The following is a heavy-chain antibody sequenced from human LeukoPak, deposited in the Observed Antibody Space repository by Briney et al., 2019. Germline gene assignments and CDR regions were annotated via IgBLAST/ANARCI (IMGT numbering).Heavy chain of an antibody. CDR1: GGSISSGGYY. CDR2: IYYSGST. D-gene: IGHD5-12*01. J-gene: IGHJ4*02. V-gene: IGHV4-31*03. CDR3: ARVLDRGYGAKDFDY. Sequence: NPSETLSLTCTVSGGSISSGGYYWSWIRQHPGKGLEWIGYIYYSGSTYYNPSLKSRVTISVDTSKNQFSLKLSSVTAAGTAVYYCARVLDRGYGAKDFDYWGQGTLVTVSS.